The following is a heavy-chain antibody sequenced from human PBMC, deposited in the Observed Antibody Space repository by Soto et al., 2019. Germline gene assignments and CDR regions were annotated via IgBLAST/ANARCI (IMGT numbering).Heavy chain of an antibody. V-gene: IGHV4-59*08. Sequence: PSETLSLTCTVSGGSTSCYFWSWIRQPPGKGLEWIGYIYYTGSTNYNPSLKSRVTISVDTSKNQFSLKLRSVTAADTAVYYCARHLGEGYFDYGGQETLVPVPS. J-gene: IGHJ4*02. CDR1: GGSTSCYF. CDR2: IYYTGST. D-gene: IGHD3-22*01. CDR3: ARHLGEGYFDY.